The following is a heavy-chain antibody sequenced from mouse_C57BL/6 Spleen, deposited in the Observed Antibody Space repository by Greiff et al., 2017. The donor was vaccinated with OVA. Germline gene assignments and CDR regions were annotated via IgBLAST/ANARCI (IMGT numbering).Heavy chain of an antibody. CDR3: ARREDYDGAYYFDY. Sequence: QVHVKQPGAELVKPGASVKLSCKASGYTFTSYWMHWVKQRPGQGLEWIGMIHPNSGSTNYNEKFKSKATLTVDKSSSAAYKQLSSLTSEDSAVYYCARREDYDGAYYFDYWGQGTTLTVAS. D-gene: IGHD2-4*01. V-gene: IGHV1-64*01. CDR2: IHPNSGST. J-gene: IGHJ2*01. CDR1: GYTFTSYW.